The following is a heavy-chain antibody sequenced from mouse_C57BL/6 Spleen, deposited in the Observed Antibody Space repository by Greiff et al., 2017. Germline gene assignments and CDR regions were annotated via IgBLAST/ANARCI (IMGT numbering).Heavy chain of an antibody. Sequence: QVQLQQPGAELVKPGASVKMSCKASGYTFTSYWITWVKQRPGQGLEWIGDIYPGSGSTNYNEKFKSKATLTVDTSSSTAYRQLSSLTSEDSAVYYCARDYGSSKYYAMDDWGQGTSVTVSS. D-gene: IGHD1-1*01. CDR2: IYPGSGST. CDR3: ARDYGSSKYYAMDD. V-gene: IGHV1-55*01. J-gene: IGHJ4*01. CDR1: GYTFTSYW.